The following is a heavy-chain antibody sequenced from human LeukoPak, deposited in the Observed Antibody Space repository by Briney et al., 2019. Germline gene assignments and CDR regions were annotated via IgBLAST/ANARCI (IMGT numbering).Heavy chain of an antibody. CDR2: ISSSSSYI. J-gene: IGHJ5*02. V-gene: IGHV3-21*01. Sequence: GGSLRLSCAASGFTFSSYSMNWVRQAPGKGLEWVSSISSSSSYIYYADSVKGRFTISRDNAKNSLYLQMNSLRAEDTAVYYCARQNDLNWFDPWGQGTLVTVSP. CDR3: ARQNDLNWFDP. D-gene: IGHD3/OR15-3a*01. CDR1: GFTFSSYS.